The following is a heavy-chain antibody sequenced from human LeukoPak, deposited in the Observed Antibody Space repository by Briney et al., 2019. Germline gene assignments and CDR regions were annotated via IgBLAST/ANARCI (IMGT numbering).Heavy chain of an antibody. CDR1: GFTFSSYW. Sequence: GGSLRLSCAASGFTFSSYWMHWVRQAPGKGLVWVSRINSDGSSTSYADSVKGRFTISRDNAKNTLYLQMNSLRAEDTAVYYCARDWGYYCDSSGYYNWFDPWGRGTLVTVSS. CDR3: ARDWGYYCDSSGYYNWFDP. CDR2: INSDGSST. V-gene: IGHV3-74*01. J-gene: IGHJ5*02. D-gene: IGHD3-22*01.